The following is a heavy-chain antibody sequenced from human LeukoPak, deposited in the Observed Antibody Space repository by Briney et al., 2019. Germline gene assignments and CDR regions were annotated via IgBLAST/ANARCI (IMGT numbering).Heavy chain of an antibody. CDR3: ARDGADSYD. Sequence: SETLSLTCTVYGGSFSAYFWSWIRQPPGKGLEWIGEIDNRGSTACNQSLKSRVTISIDTSKNQFSLKLTSVTAAESAVYYCARDGADSYDWGQGTLVTVSS. V-gene: IGHV4-34*01. CDR2: IDNRGST. J-gene: IGHJ4*02. CDR1: GGSFSAYF. D-gene: IGHD5-18*01.